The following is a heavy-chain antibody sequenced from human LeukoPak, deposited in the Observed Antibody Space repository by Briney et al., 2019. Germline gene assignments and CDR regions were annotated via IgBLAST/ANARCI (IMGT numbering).Heavy chain of an antibody. V-gene: IGHV4-59*01. CDR3: ARGNASKVVLRYFDWLLTAPDAFDI. D-gene: IGHD3-9*01. CDR1: GGSISSYY. J-gene: IGHJ3*02. CDR2: IYYSGST. Sequence: SETLSLTCTVSGGSISSYYWSWIRQPPGKGLEWIGYIYYSGSTNYNPSLKSRVTISVDTSKNQFSLKLSSVTAADTAVYCCARGNASKVVLRYFDWLLTAPDAFDIWGQGTMVTVSS.